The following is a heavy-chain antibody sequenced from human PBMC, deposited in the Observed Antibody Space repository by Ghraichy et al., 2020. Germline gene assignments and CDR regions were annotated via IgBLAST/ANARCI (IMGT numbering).Heavy chain of an antibody. CDR3: ARTRLPSLNDYYYDSSDNPWYFDY. D-gene: IGHD3-22*01. Sequence: TLSLTCTVSGGSISSSSYYWGWIRQPPGKGLEWIGSIYYSGSTYYNPSLKSRVTISVDTSKNQFSLKLSSVTAADTAVYYCARTRLPSLNDYYYDSSDNPWYFDYWGQGTLVTVSS. CDR2: IYYSGST. CDR1: GGSISSSSYY. V-gene: IGHV4-39*01. J-gene: IGHJ4*02.